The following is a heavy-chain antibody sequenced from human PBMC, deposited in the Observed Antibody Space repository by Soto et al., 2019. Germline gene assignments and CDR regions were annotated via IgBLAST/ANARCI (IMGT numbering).Heavy chain of an antibody. Sequence: EVQLVESGGGLVQPGESLRLSCATSGFTFSNFDMHWVLQVPGKGLEWVSAIGAARDPYYLGSVKGRFTISRENAKNSVYLQMNDLRAGDSAVCYCARAYTGRLPRRADYYYAMDVWGQGTTVTVSS. CDR3: ARAYTGRLPRRADYYYAMDV. D-gene: IGHD2-2*02. CDR2: IGAARDP. CDR1: GFTFSNFD. V-gene: IGHV3-13*05. J-gene: IGHJ6*02.